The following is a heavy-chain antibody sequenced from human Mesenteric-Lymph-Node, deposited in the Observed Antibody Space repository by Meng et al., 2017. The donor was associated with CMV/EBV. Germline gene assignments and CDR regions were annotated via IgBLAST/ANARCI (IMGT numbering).Heavy chain of an antibody. CDR1: GFTFSSHG. D-gene: IGHD3-3*01. Sequence: GGSLRLSCTASGFTFSSHGMHWVRQAPGKGLEWVAFIRYDGSNKYYADSVKGRFTISRDSSGDTLFLQMNSLRPEDTAVYYCAKDLGGYDFWSGFYTDYWGQGTLVTVSS. V-gene: IGHV3-30*02. CDR3: AKDLGGYDFWSGFYTDY. CDR2: IRYDGSNK. J-gene: IGHJ4*02.